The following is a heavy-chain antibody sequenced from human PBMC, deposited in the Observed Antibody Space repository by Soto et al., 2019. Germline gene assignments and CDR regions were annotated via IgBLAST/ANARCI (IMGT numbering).Heavy chain of an antibody. Sequence: ASVKVSCKASGYTFTSYGISWVRQAPGQGLEWMGWISAYNGNTNYAQKLQGRVTMTTDTSTSTAYMELRSLRSDDTAVYYCARDPEDIVVVPAAGNTAFVYWGQGTLVTVSS. D-gene: IGHD2-2*01. CDR3: ARDPEDIVVVPAAGNTAFVY. V-gene: IGHV1-18*01. J-gene: IGHJ4*02. CDR1: GYTFTSYG. CDR2: ISAYNGNT.